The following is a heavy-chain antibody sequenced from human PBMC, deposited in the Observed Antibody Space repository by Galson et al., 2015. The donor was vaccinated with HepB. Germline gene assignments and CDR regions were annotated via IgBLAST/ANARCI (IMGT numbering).Heavy chain of an antibody. CDR3: AKAFGDYDYVWGSYRPSEYNWFAP. CDR2: ICGSGSSK. Sequence: SLRLSCAASGFTFSSYAMRWVRQAPGKGLEWVSAICGSGSSKYYADSVKGRFTISRDNSKNTLYLQMNSLRAEDTAVYYCAKAFGDYDYVWGSYRPSEYNWFAPWGQASLVTVSS. CDR1: GFTFSSYA. V-gene: IGHV3-23*01. D-gene: IGHD3-16*02. J-gene: IGHJ5*02.